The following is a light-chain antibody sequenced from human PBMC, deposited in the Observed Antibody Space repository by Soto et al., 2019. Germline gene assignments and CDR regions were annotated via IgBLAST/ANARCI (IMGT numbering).Light chain of an antibody. CDR3: CSYAGSRAL. Sequence: QSVLTQPRSVSGSPGQSVTISCTGTSNDVDDYNYVSWYQQYPGKAPKVMIYDVTKRPSGVPDRFSGSKSGNTASLTISGLQAEDEADYYCCSYAGSRALFGGGTKLTVL. CDR2: DVT. J-gene: IGLJ2*01. CDR1: SNDVDDYNY. V-gene: IGLV2-11*01.